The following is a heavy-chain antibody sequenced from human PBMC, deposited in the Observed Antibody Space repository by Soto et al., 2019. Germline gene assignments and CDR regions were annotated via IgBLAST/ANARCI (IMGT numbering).Heavy chain of an antibody. CDR2: ISYDGSNQ. Sequence: QVQLVESGGAVVQPGKSRRLSCAASGFSFNSYGMYWVRQAPGKGLEWVAAISYDGSNQYHADSVKGRFTISRDNSKSTLYLQMNSLRVEDTAVYYCAKDIVKYTYGACDYWGQGALVTVSS. J-gene: IGHJ4*02. V-gene: IGHV3-30*18. D-gene: IGHD5-18*01. CDR1: GFSFNSYG. CDR3: AKDIVKYTYGACDY.